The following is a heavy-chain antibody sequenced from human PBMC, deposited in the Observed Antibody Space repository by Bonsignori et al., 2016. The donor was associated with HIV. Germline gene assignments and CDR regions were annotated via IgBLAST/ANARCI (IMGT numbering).Heavy chain of an antibody. CDR3: AREQTIIFSHFDY. CDR1: NGSLSRGTYY. CDR2: ISYSGKT. Sequence: QLQLQESGPGLVKPSETLSLTCSVSNGSLSRGTYYWVWIRQPPGKGLEWIGSISYSGKTYYNPSLKSRVTVSLDTSKSQFSLRLSSVTAADTAIYYCAREQTIIFSHFDYWGQGTLVSVSS. V-gene: IGHV4-39*07. D-gene: IGHD3-9*01. J-gene: IGHJ4*02.